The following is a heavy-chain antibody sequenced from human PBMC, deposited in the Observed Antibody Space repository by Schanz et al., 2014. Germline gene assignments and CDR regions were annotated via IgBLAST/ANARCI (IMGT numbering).Heavy chain of an antibody. D-gene: IGHD4-17*01. V-gene: IGHV3-33*01. CDR2: IWNNGVTK. Sequence: AQLMESGGGVVQPGTSLILSCSVSGFSLNTYGIHWFRQPAGKGLEWVAVIWNNGVTKYYADSVRGRFTISRDRFQNTLYLRMSSLRAEDTAVYYCARPRCDYGEVDYWGQGTLVTVSS. J-gene: IGHJ4*02. CDR3: ARPRCDYGEVDY. CDR1: GFSLNTYG.